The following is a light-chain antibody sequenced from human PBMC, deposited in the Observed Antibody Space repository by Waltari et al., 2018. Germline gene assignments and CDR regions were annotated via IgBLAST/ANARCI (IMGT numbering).Light chain of an antibody. CDR2: WAS. CDR1: QNLLYNSDNKNY. V-gene: IGKV4-1*01. Sequence: DIVMTQSPDSLAVSLGERVTSHSRSRQNLLYNSDNKNYLAWFQQKPGQPPKLLIYWASTRESGVPDRFSGSGSGTEFTLTISSLQAADVAVYYCQQCYSTPYTFGQGTKLEIK. CDR3: QQCYSTPYT. J-gene: IGKJ2*01.